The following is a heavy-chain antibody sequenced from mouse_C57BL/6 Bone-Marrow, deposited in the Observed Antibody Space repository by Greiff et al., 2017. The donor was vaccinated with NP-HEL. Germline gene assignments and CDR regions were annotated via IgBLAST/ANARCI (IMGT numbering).Heavy chain of an antibody. V-gene: IGHV1-72*01. J-gene: IGHJ4*01. Sequence: QVQLQQPGAELVKPGASVKLSCKASGYTFTSYWMHWVKQRPGRGLEWIGRIDPNSGGTKYNEKIKSKATLTVDKPSSTAYMQLSSLTSEDSAVYYCARVTTVVAKDAMDYWGQGTSVTVSS. CDR2: IDPNSGGT. CDR3: ARVTTVVAKDAMDY. D-gene: IGHD1-1*01. CDR1: GYTFTSYW.